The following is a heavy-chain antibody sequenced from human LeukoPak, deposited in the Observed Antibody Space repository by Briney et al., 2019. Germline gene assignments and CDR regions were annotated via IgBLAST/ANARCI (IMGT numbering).Heavy chain of an antibody. V-gene: IGHV3-64*01. CDR2: ISSNGGST. CDR1: GFTFSSYA. D-gene: IGHD1-26*01. Sequence: PWGSLRLSCAASGFTFSSYAMHWVRQAPGKGLEYVSAISSNGGSTYYANSVKGRFTISRDNSKNPLYLQMGSLRAEDMAVYYCARDTGSYYFDYWGQGTLVTVSS. J-gene: IGHJ4*02. CDR3: ARDTGSYYFDY.